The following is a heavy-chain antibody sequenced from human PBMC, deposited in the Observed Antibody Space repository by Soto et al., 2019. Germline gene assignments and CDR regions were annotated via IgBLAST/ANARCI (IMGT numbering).Heavy chain of an antibody. CDR1: GFALTTRGMC. Sequence: SGPTLVNPTQTLTLTCTFSGFALTTRGMCVSWIRQPPRKALEWLARNDWDDDKFYSTSLKTRLSISKDTSKNQVVLTLTNMDHVDTGTYYCARIHHAYNDYPTVFDFWGQGTKVTVSS. CDR3: ARIHHAYNDYPTVFDF. V-gene: IGHV2-70*17. D-gene: IGHD4-4*01. CDR2: NDWDDDK. J-gene: IGHJ3*01.